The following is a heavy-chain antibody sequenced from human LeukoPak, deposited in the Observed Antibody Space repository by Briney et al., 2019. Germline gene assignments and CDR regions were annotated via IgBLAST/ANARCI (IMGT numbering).Heavy chain of an antibody. CDR2: INYSGST. D-gene: IGHD3-16*02. V-gene: IGHV4-39*07. Sequence: SETLSLTCTVSGGSISSSSYYWGWIRQPPGKGLEWIGSINYSGSTYQNPSLKSRVIILLHTSENQFSLKLSSVTAADTAMYYCAREYDYVWGSYRPLDYWGQGTLVTVSS. CDR3: AREYDYVWGSYRPLDY. J-gene: IGHJ4*02. CDR1: GGSISSSSYY.